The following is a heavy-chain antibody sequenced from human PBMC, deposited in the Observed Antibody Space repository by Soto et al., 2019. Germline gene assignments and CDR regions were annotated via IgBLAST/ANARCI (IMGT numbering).Heavy chain of an antibody. CDR3: AKDRGRDGYNYFDY. Sequence: QVQLVESGGGVVQPGRSLRLSCAASGFTFSSYAMHWVRQAPGKGLEWVAVISYDGSNKYYADSVKGRFTISRDTSKNTLYLPMNSLRDEDTAVYYCAKDRGRDGYNYFDYWGQGTLVTVSS. J-gene: IGHJ4*02. CDR2: ISYDGSNK. V-gene: IGHV3-30-3*02. D-gene: IGHD5-12*01. CDR1: GFTFSSYA.